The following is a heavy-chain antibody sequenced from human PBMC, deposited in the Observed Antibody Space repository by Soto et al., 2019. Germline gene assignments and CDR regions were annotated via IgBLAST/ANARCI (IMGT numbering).Heavy chain of an antibody. D-gene: IGHD1-26*01. CDR1: GFTFSSYS. J-gene: IGHJ5*02. V-gene: IGHV3-21*01. CDR2: ISSSSSYI. CDR3: ARDRGGSSPYVRFVP. Sequence: PGGSLRLSCAASGFTFSSYSMNWVRQAPGKGLEWVSSISSSSSYIYYADSVKGRFTISRDNAKNSLYLQMNSLRAEDTAVYYCARDRGGSSPYVRFVPWGQGTLVTVSS.